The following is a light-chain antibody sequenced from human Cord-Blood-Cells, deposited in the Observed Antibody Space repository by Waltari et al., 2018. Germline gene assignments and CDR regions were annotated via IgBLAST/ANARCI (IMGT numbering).Light chain of an antibody. J-gene: IGKJ2*01. CDR3: QQYDNLPYT. Sequence: DIQMTQSPSSLSASVGDRVTITCQASQDISNYLNWHQQKPGKAPKLMIYDASNLETGVPSRFSGSGSGTDFTFTISSLQPEDIATYYYQQYDNLPYTFGQGTKLEIK. CDR1: QDISNY. V-gene: IGKV1-33*01. CDR2: DAS.